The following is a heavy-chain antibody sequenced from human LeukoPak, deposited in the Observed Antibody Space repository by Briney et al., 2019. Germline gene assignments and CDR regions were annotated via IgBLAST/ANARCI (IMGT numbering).Heavy chain of an antibody. V-gene: IGHV4-38-2*02. D-gene: IGHD4-17*01. CDR3: ASQWSVTNTRRFV. Sequence: SETLSLTCTVSGNFISSGFYWVWLRQTPGKGLQWIGSLYSTGTTYYNPSLAGRVTVSTDSSKNQLSLKLRSVTAADTAVYYCASQWSVTNTRRFVWGQGSRVTVSS. CDR2: LYSTGTT. CDR1: GNFISSGFY. J-gene: IGHJ3*01.